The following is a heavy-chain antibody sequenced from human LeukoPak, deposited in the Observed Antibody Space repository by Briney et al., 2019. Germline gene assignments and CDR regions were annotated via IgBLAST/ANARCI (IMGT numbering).Heavy chain of an antibody. V-gene: IGHV1-18*01. Sequence: ASVKVSCKASGYTFTSYGISWVRQAPGQGLERMGWISAYNGNTNYAQKLQGRVTMTTDTSTGTAYMELRSLRSDDTAVYYCALSGSYAPFDYWGQGTLVAVSS. CDR2: ISAYNGNT. CDR3: ALSGSYAPFDY. CDR1: GYTFTSYG. D-gene: IGHD1-26*01. J-gene: IGHJ4*02.